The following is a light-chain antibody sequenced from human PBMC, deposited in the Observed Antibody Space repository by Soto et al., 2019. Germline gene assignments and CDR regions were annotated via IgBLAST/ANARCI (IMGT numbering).Light chain of an antibody. CDR1: QDISSF. Sequence: GDRVSITCRASQDISSFLAWYQQEPGKAPKLLIYAASTLPSGVPSRFSGSGSGTDFTLTISSLQTEDFATYFCQQLNSYPRTFGQGTRLEIK. V-gene: IGKV1-9*01. CDR3: QQLNSYPRT. CDR2: AAS. J-gene: IGKJ5*01.